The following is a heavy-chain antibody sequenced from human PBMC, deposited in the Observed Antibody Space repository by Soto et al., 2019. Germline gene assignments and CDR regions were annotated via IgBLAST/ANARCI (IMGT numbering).Heavy chain of an antibody. CDR2: IYYSGST. Sequence: SETLSLTCTVSGGSISSYYWSWIRQPPGKGLEWIGYIYYSGSTNYNPSLKSRVTISVDTSKNQFSLKLSSVTAADTAVYYCARGEVVADDHAFDIWGQGTMVTVSS. J-gene: IGHJ3*02. V-gene: IGHV4-59*01. D-gene: IGHD2-15*01. CDR1: GGSISSYY. CDR3: ARGEVVADDHAFDI.